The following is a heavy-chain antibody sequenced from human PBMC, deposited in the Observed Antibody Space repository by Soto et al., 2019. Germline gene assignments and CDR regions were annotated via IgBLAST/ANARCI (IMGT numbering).Heavy chain of an antibody. CDR1: GGSFSGYY. V-gene: IGHV4-34*01. CDR2: INNSGST. CDR3: SRGRMTAMTIHY. Sequence: QVQLQQWGAGLLKPSETLSLTCADYGGSFSGYYWSWIRQRPGKGLEWIGEINNSGSTNYNPSLKRRFTMSVDPSQNPSSLKLRSVPAAYTAVYYCSRGRMTAMTIHYWGQGTLTTVSS. J-gene: IGHJ4*02. D-gene: IGHD4-17*01.